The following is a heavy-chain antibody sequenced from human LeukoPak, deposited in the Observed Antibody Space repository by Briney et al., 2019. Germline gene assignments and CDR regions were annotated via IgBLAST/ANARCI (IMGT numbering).Heavy chain of an antibody. D-gene: IGHD3-3*01. Sequence: GASVTVSCKVSGYTLTDLSMHWVRQAPGKGLEWMGGFDVEDGKTIYAHKFQGRVTMTEDTATDTAYMELSSLRSEDTAVYYCASTHITIYGVVIITDAYFDSWGQGTLVTVSS. CDR3: ASTHITIYGVVIITDAYFDS. CDR2: FDVEDGKT. CDR1: GYTLTDLS. V-gene: IGHV1-24*01. J-gene: IGHJ4*02.